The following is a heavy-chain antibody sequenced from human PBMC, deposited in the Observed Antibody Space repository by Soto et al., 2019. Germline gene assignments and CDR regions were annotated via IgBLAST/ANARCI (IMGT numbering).Heavy chain of an antibody. Sequence: GGSLRLSCAASGFNFNSYTINWVRQAPGKRLEWLSSISSSGYIFSTDSVRGRFTISRDNAKNSVYLQINSLRAEDTAAYFCARDCSGGSCYPGMDVWGQGTTVTVSS. CDR1: GFNFNSYT. D-gene: IGHD2-15*01. CDR2: ISSSGYI. V-gene: IGHV3-21*01. CDR3: ARDCSGGSCYPGMDV. J-gene: IGHJ6*02.